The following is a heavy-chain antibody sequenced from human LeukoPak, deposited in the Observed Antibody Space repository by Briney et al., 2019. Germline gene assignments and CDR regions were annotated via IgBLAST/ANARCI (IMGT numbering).Heavy chain of an antibody. D-gene: IGHD2-21*02. CDR2: ISGSGGST. J-gene: IGHJ3*02. V-gene: IGHV3-23*01. CDR3: ATPYCGGDCYDHDAFDI. Sequence: GGSLRLSCAASGFTFSSYAMSWVRQAPGKGLEWVSAISGSGGSTYYADSVKGRFTISSDNSKNTLYLQMNSLRAEDTAVYYCATPYCGGDCYDHDAFDIWGQGTMVTVSS. CDR1: GFTFSSYA.